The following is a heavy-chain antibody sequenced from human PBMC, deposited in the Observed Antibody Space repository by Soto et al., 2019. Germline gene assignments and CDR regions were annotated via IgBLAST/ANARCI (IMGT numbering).Heavy chain of an antibody. D-gene: IGHD6-13*01. CDR2: IIPVFNTT. J-gene: IGHJ4*02. Sequence: ASVKVSCKASGGTLSSYAISWVRQAPGQGLAWMGGIIPVFNTTKSSQNFQDRVTITADEPTSTVYMELSSLRSEDTAVYYCASGPGYTSRWSCNYWGQGTLVTVSS. V-gene: IGHV1-69*13. CDR3: ASGPGYTSRWSCNY. CDR1: GGTLSSYA.